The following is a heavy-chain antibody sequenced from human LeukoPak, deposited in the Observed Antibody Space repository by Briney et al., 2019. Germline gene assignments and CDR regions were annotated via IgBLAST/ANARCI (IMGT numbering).Heavy chain of an antibody. J-gene: IGHJ4*02. CDR3: AGGKATVKDY. CDR1: GFTFSSYW. CDR2: IDSDGSST. D-gene: IGHD4-17*01. V-gene: IGHV3-74*01. Sequence: GGSLRLSCAASGFTFSSYWMDWVRQAPGKGLVWVSRIDSDGSSTSYADSVKGRFTISRDNAKNTLYLQMNSLRAEDTAVYYCAGGKATVKDYWGQGTLVTVSS.